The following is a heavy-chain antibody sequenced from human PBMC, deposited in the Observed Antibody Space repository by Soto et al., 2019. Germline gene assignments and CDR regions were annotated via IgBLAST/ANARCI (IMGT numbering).Heavy chain of an antibody. CDR3: ARGAYCSGGSCYPRYFDL. J-gene: IGHJ2*01. CDR2: ISSSSSYT. D-gene: IGHD2-15*01. Sequence: GGSLRLSCAASGFTFSDYYMSWIRHAPGKGLEWVSYISSSSSYTNYADSVKGRFTISRDNAKNSLYLQMNSLRAEDTAVYYCARGAYCSGGSCYPRYFDLWGRGTLVTVSS. V-gene: IGHV3-11*06. CDR1: GFTFSDYY.